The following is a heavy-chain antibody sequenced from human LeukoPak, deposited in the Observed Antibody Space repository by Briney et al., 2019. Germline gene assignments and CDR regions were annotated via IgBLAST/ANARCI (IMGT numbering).Heavy chain of an antibody. Sequence: ASVKVSCKASGYTFTGYYMHWVRQAPGQGLEWMGWINPNSGGTNYAQKLQGRVTMTKDTSISTAYMELSRLRSDDTAVYYCARDPVGLNLLDYWGQGTLVTVSS. D-gene: IGHD1-26*01. CDR3: ARDPVGLNLLDY. J-gene: IGHJ4*02. V-gene: IGHV1-2*02. CDR1: GYTFTGYY. CDR2: INPNSGGT.